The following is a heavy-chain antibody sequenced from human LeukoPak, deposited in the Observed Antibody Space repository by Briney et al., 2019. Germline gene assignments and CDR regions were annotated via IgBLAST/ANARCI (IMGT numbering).Heavy chain of an antibody. J-gene: IGHJ5*02. Sequence: SETLSLTCAVSGDSISTYYWSWIRQSPGKGLEWIGYISYSGSTSYNPSLKSRVTISVDTSKNQFSLKLSPVTAADTAVYYCARRLNGGRFDPWGQGTLVTVSS. CDR1: GDSISTYY. CDR2: ISYSGST. V-gene: IGHV4-59*12. CDR3: ARRLNGGRFDP.